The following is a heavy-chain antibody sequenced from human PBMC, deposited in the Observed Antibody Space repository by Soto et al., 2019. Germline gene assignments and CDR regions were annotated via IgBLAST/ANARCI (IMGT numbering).Heavy chain of an antibody. Sequence: EVQLVESGGGLVQPGGYQRLSCAASGFTVSSNYMSWVRQAPGKGLEWVSVIYSDGSTYYADSVKGRFTISRHNSKNTLYLQMNSLRAEDTAVYYCARDPYYDSSGYLASNGMDVWGQGTTVTVSS. D-gene: IGHD3-22*01. CDR1: GFTVSSNY. J-gene: IGHJ6*02. CDR2: IYSDGST. V-gene: IGHV3-53*04. CDR3: ARDPYYDSSGYLASNGMDV.